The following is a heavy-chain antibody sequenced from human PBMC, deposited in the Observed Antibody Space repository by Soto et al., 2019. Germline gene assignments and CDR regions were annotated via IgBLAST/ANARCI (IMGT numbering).Heavy chain of an antibody. CDR1: GYTFTSYA. D-gene: IGHD2-15*01. V-gene: IGHV1-3*01. CDR2: INAGNGNT. CDR3: ARDLGWWPWDY. J-gene: IGHJ4*02. Sequence: ASVKVSCKDSGYTFTSYAMHWVRQAPGQRLEWMGWINAGNGNTKYSQKFQGRVTITRDTSASTAYMELSSLRSEDTAVYYCARDLGWWPWDYWGQGTLVTAPQ.